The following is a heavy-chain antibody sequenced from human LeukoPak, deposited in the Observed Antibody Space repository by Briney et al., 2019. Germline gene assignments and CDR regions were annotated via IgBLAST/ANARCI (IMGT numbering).Heavy chain of an antibody. D-gene: IGHD3-16*01. CDR3: ARYDSRGSASTRFDY. J-gene: IGHJ4*02. V-gene: IGHV4-38-2*01. CDR2: IFGTGST. Sequence: SETLSLTCAVSGYSLGKNYYWGWIRQPPGKGLEWIGRIFGTGSTSYNPSLMNRVTMSVDTSKNHFSLKLTSVTAADTAVYYCARYDSRGSASTRFDYWGQGILVTISS. CDR1: GYSLGKNYY.